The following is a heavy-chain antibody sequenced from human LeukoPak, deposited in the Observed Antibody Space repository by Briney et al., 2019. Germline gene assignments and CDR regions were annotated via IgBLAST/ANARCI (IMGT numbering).Heavy chain of an antibody. Sequence: GGSLRLSCAGSGFTFRSYAMDWVRQAPGKGLEWVSSINENSRYTYYADSVKGRFTISRDDAKNSLYLQMNSLRVEDTAVYYCTRSGTRLGTDFDYWGQGTLVTVSS. V-gene: IGHV3-21*01. CDR3: TRSGTRLGTDFDY. CDR2: INENSRYT. CDR1: GFTFRSYA. J-gene: IGHJ4*02. D-gene: IGHD3-16*01.